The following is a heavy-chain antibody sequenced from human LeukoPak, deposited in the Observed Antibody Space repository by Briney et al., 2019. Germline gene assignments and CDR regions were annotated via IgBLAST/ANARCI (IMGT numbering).Heavy chain of an antibody. Sequence: ASVKVSCKASGYTFTSHYMHWVRQAPGQGLEWMGGFDPEDGETIYAQKFQGRVTMTEDTSTDTAYMELSSLRSEDTAVYYCATGYYYDSSGQAAGFDPWGQGTLVTVSS. J-gene: IGHJ5*02. CDR2: FDPEDGET. D-gene: IGHD3-22*01. CDR1: GYTFTSHY. CDR3: ATGYYYDSSGQAAGFDP. V-gene: IGHV1-24*01.